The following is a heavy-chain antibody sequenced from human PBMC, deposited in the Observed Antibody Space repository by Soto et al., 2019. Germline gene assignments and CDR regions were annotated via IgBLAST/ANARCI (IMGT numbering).Heavy chain of an antibody. V-gene: IGHV1-69*01. CDR3: ARDLISNFHYAGMEL. Sequence: QVQLVQSGAEVKKPGSSVKVSCKASADTFSSSAFSWVRQAPGQGLEWMGGIIPFFHAANYAQRFQGRVKITADESTSTVYIQLSSLTSEDTALYHCARDLISNFHYAGMELSCQRPTLTVA. CDR1: ADTFSSSA. D-gene: IGHD1-7*01. J-gene: IGHJ6*02. CDR2: IIPFFHAA.